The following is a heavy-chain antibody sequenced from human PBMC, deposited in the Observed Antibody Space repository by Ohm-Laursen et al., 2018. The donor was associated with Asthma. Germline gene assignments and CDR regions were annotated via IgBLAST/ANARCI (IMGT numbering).Heavy chain of an antibody. Sequence: ASVKVSCKASGGTFSSYAISWVRQAPGQGLEWMGGIIPIFGIANYAQKFQGRVTMTRDTSTSTVYMELSSLRSEDTAVYYCASSIVVVPAASVSGYYYGMDVWGQGTTVTVSS. J-gene: IGHJ6*02. V-gene: IGHV1-69*10. D-gene: IGHD2-2*01. CDR2: IIPIFGIA. CDR3: ASSIVVVPAASVSGYYYGMDV. CDR1: GGTFSSYA.